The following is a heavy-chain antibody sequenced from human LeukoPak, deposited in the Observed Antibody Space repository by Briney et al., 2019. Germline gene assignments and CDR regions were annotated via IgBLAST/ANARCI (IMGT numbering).Heavy chain of an antibody. Sequence: PGGSLRLSCAASGFTFDDYAMHWVRQAPGKGLEWVSGISWNSGSIGYADPVKGRFTISRDNAKNSLYLQMNSLRAEDTALYYCAKDMGLYNWKAFDYWGQGTLVTVSS. CDR1: GFTFDDYA. D-gene: IGHD1-20*01. CDR3: AKDMGLYNWKAFDY. J-gene: IGHJ4*02. V-gene: IGHV3-9*01. CDR2: ISWNSGSI.